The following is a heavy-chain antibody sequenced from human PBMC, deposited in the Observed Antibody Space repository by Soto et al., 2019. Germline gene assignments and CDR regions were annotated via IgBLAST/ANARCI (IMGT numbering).Heavy chain of an antibody. V-gene: IGHV3-30*18. D-gene: IGHD2-21*02. CDR2: ISYDGSNK. Sequence: GGSLRLSCAASGFTFSSYGMHWVHQAPGKGLEWVAVISYDGSNKYYADSVKGRFTISRDNSKNTLYLQMNSLRAEDTAVYYCAKLVDCGGDCYTGHDAFDIWGQGTMVTVSS. CDR3: AKLVDCGGDCYTGHDAFDI. CDR1: GFTFSSYG. J-gene: IGHJ3*02.